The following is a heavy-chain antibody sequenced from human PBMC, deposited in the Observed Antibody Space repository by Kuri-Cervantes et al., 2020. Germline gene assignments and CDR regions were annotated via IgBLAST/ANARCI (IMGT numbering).Heavy chain of an antibody. V-gene: IGHV3-11*04. J-gene: IGHJ2*01. CDR1: GFTFSDYY. CDR3: AKALGWYFDL. CDR2: ISSSGTTI. Sequence: GGSLRLSCAASGFTFSDYYMSWIRQAPGKGLEWLSSISSSGTTIYYADSVKGRFTISRDNSKNTLYLQMNSLRAEDTAVYYCAKALGWYFDLWGRGTLVTVSS.